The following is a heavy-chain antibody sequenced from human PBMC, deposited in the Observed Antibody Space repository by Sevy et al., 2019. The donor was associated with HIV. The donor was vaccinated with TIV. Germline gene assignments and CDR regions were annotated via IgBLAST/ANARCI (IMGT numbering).Heavy chain of an antibody. Sequence: GGSLRLSCAASGFIFDDYGMHWVREIPGKGLEWVSGISWNGRSLGYADAVKGRFTISRDNAKKSVFLQMNSLRSEDTALYYCARDAGTGGSYMGYYFGMDVWGQGTTVTVSS. V-gene: IGHV3-9*01. CDR1: GFIFDDYG. J-gene: IGHJ6*02. D-gene: IGHD1-26*01. CDR3: ARDAGTGGSYMGYYFGMDV. CDR2: ISWNGRSL.